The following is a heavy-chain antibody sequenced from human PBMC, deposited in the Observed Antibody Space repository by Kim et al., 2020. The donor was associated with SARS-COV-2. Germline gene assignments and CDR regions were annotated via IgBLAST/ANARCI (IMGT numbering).Heavy chain of an antibody. Sequence: GGSLRLSCAASGFTFSSYGMHWVRQAPGKGLEWVAVISYDGSNKYYADSVKGRFTISRDNSKNTLYLQMNSLRAEDTAVYYCAKDLWYQLPYEGMDYWGQGTLVTVSS. CDR1: GFTFSSYG. J-gene: IGHJ4*02. V-gene: IGHV3-30*18. CDR3: AKDLWYQLPYEGMDY. D-gene: IGHD2-2*02. CDR2: ISYDGSNK.